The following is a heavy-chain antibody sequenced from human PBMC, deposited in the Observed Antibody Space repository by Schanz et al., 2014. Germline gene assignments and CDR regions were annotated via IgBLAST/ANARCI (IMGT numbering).Heavy chain of an antibody. D-gene: IGHD6-19*01. CDR1: GFTFSDYW. V-gene: IGHV3-7*05. CDR3: AASSGWHPSTDY. Sequence: EVQLVESGGGLVKPGGSLRLSCTASGFTFSDYWMSWVRQAPGKGPEWVANIKHDGSVKDYVDSVEGRFTISRDNAKSSLYLQMNSLRVEDTAVYDCAASSGWHPSTDYWGQGTLVTVSS. J-gene: IGHJ4*02. CDR2: IKHDGSVK.